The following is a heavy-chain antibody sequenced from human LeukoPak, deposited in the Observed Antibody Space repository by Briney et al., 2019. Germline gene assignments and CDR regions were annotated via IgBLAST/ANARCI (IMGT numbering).Heavy chain of an antibody. CDR2: INPSGGST. V-gene: IGHV1-46*01. CDR3: ARPIAVAGIVDY. D-gene: IGHD6-19*01. CDR1: GYTFTSYY. J-gene: IGHJ4*02. Sequence: ASVKVSCKASGYTFTSYYMHWVRQAPGQGLEWMGIINPSGGSTSYAQKFQGRVTMTRDTSTSTVYMELSSLRPEDAAVYYCARPIAVAGIVDYWGQGTLVTVSS.